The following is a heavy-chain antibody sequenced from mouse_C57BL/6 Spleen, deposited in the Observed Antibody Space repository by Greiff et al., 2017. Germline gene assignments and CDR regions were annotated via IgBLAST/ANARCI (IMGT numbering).Heavy chain of an antibody. CDR1: GYTFTSYW. Sequence: QVQLQQSGAELAKPGASVKLSCKASGYTFTSYWMHWVKQRPGQGLEWIGYINPSSGYTKYNQKFKDKATLIADKSSSTAYMQLSSLTYEDSAVYYCARYDDGYYYAMDYWGQGTSVTVSS. CDR2: INPSSGYT. CDR3: ARYDDGYYYAMDY. J-gene: IGHJ4*01. D-gene: IGHD2-3*01. V-gene: IGHV1-7*01.